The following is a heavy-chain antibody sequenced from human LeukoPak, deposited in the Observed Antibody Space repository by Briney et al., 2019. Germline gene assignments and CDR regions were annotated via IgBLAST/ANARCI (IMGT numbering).Heavy chain of an antibody. Sequence: PKASVKVSCKASGYTFTGYYMHWVRQAPGQGLEWMGWINPNSGGTNYAQKFQGRVTMTRDTSISTAYMELSRLRSDDTAVYYCTTKYYYDSSDYYVIDYWGQGTLVIVSS. D-gene: IGHD3-22*01. CDR2: INPNSGGT. V-gene: IGHV1-2*02. CDR1: GYTFTGYY. CDR3: TTKYYYDSSDYYVIDY. J-gene: IGHJ4*02.